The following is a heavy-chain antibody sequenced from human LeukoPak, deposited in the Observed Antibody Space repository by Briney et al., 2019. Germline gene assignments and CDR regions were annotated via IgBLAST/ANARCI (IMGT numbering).Heavy chain of an antibody. CDR3: ARDRSKWFDP. J-gene: IGHJ5*02. CDR2: IYHNGSP. V-gene: IGHV4-38-2*02. Sequence: PSETLSLTCTVSGYSITSGYYWGWIRQSPGKGLEWIASIYHNGSPYYNPSLKSRVTMSVDTSNNHFSLKLSSVTAADTAVYHCARDRSKWFDPWGQGTLVTVTS. CDR1: GYSITSGYY.